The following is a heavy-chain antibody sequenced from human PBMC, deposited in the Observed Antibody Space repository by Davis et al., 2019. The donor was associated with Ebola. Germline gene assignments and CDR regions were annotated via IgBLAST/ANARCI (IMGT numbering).Heavy chain of an antibody. J-gene: IGHJ4*02. D-gene: IGHD3-3*01. Sequence: PSETLSLTCTVSGVSISRHYWSWIRQPPGKRLEWIGSIYYTGSAYYNSSLASRATISVDTSKNQFSLKLTSVTAADTAVYYCARDPRDFWSGFYGAWYFDYWGQGTLVTVSS. V-gene: IGHV4-59*11. CDR1: GVSISRHY. CDR2: IYYTGSA. CDR3: ARDPRDFWSGFYGAWYFDY.